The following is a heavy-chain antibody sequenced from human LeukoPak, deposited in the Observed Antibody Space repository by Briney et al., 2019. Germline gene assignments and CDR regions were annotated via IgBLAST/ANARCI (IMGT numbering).Heavy chain of an antibody. J-gene: IGHJ4*02. V-gene: IGHV1-24*01. CDR2: FDPEDGET. D-gene: IGHD2-2*01. CDR3: ATDRVLPFDY. Sequence: GASVKVSCKASGGTFSSYAISWVRQAPGQGLEWMGGFDPEDGETIYAQKFQGRVTMTEDTSTDTAYMELSSLRSEDTAVYYCATDRVLPFDYWGQGTLVTVSS. CDR1: GGTFSSYA.